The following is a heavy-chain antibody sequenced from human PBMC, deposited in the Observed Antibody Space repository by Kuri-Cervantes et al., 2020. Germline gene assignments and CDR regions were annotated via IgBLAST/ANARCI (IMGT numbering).Heavy chain of an antibody. V-gene: IGHV1-8*02. J-gene: IGHJ6*03. CDR3: ARGPSFSDSYYYYYMDV. Sequence: ASVKVSCKASGYTFTSYDINWVRQATGQGLEWMGWMNPNSGNTGYAQKFQGRLTMTRSTSISTAYMELSSLRFEDTAVYYCARGPSFSDSYYYYYMDVWGKGTTVTVSS. CDR1: GYTFTSYD. D-gene: IGHD4-11*01. CDR2: MNPNSGNT.